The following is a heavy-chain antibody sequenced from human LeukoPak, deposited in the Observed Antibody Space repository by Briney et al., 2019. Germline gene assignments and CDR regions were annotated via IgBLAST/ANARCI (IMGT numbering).Heavy chain of an antibody. D-gene: IGHD4-11*01. J-gene: IGHJ4*02. Sequence: PGGSLRLSCAASGFTFSRYWMNWARQAPGKGLEWVAHIKQDGSEKYYVDSVKGRFTISRDNAKNSLYLQMNSLRAEDTAVYYCARGYSGNDYWGQGTQVTVSS. V-gene: IGHV3-7*04. CDR3: ARGYSGNDY. CDR1: GFTFSRYW. CDR2: IKQDGSEK.